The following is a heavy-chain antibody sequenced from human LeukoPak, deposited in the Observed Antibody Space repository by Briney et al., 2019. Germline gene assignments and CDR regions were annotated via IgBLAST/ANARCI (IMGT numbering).Heavy chain of an antibody. V-gene: IGHV3-9*01. D-gene: IGHD3-16*01. Sequence: GRSLRLSCAASGFTFDDYAMHWVRQAPGKGLEWVSGISWNSGSIGYADSVKGRFTISRDNAKNSLYLQMNSLRAEDTALYYCAKERYDYVWGSRPVGAFDIWGQGTMVTVSS. CDR1: GFTFDDYA. CDR3: AKERYDYVWGSRPVGAFDI. J-gene: IGHJ3*02. CDR2: ISWNSGSI.